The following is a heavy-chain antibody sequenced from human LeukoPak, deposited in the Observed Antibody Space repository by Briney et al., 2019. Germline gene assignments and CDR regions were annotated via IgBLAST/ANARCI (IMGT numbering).Heavy chain of an antibody. CDR2: ISGSGGST. V-gene: IGHV3-23*01. D-gene: IGHD6-19*01. CDR3: AKDSPTAVAGGVGYFQH. CDR1: GFTFSSYA. J-gene: IGHJ1*01. Sequence: GGSLRLSCAASGFTFSSYAMSWVRQAPGKGLEWVSAISGSGGSTYYADSVKGRFTISRDNSKNTLYLQMNSLRAEDTAVYYCAKDSPTAVAGGVGYFQHWGQGTLVTVSS.